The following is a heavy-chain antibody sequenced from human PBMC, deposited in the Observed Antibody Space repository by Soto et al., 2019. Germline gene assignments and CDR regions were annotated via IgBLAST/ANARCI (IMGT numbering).Heavy chain of an antibody. CDR1: GGTFSSYA. V-gene: IGHV1-69*01. CDR2: IIPIFGTA. D-gene: IGHD3-22*01. Sequence: QVQLVQSGAEVKKPGSSVKVSCKASGGTFSSYAISWVRQAPGQGLEWMGGIIPIFGTANYAQKFQGRVTITADESTSTADMELSRLRSEDTAVYYCASSYYYDSSGPNYYYYYGMDVWGQGTTVTVSS. CDR3: ASSYYYDSSGPNYYYYYGMDV. J-gene: IGHJ6*02.